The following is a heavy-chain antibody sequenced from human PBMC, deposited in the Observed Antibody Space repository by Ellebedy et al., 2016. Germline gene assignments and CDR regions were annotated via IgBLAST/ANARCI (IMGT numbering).Heavy chain of an antibody. CDR2: ISSGATYM. CDR1: RFSFSGYT. Sequence: GESLKISCAASRFSFSGYTMNWVRQAPGKGLEWLASISSGATYMYYADSVKGRFTISRDNAKNSMYLQMDSLRAEDTAVYYCARRVGFDFWGQGALVTVSS. J-gene: IGHJ4*02. CDR3: ARRVGFDF. D-gene: IGHD1-26*01. V-gene: IGHV3-21*04.